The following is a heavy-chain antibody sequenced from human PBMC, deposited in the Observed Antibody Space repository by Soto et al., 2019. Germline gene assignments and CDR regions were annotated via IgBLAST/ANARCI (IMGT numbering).Heavy chain of an antibody. CDR3: ARDPSGYYGTDV. D-gene: IGHD3-10*01. CDR1: GYTFTSYA. Sequence: QVQLVQSGAEVKKPGASVKVSCKASGYTFTSYAMHWVRQAPGQRLEWMGWINAGNGNRKYSQKFQGRVTITRDTSASTAYMELSSLRSEDTAVYYCARDPSGYYGTDVWGQGTTVTVSS. J-gene: IGHJ6*02. V-gene: IGHV1-3*01. CDR2: INAGNGNR.